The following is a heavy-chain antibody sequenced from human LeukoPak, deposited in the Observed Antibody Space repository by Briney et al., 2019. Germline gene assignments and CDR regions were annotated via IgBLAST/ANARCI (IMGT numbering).Heavy chain of an antibody. CDR1: GGSISSGGYY. D-gene: IGHD3-10*01. Sequence: SETLSLTCTVSGGSISSGGYYWSWIRQHPGKGLEWIGYIYHSGSTYYNPPLKSRVTISVDTSKNRFSLKLSSVTAADTAVYYCAKGSLWFGELFTWFDPWGQGTLVTVSS. J-gene: IGHJ5*02. V-gene: IGHV4-31*03. CDR2: IYHSGST. CDR3: AKGSLWFGELFTWFDP.